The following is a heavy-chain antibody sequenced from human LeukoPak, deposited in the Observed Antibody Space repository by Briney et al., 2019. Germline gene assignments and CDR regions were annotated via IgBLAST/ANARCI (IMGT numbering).Heavy chain of an antibody. CDR1: GGTFSSYA. CDR3: AREGAYSSSPLDY. D-gene: IGHD6-13*01. J-gene: IGHJ4*02. Sequence: SVRVSCKASGGTFSSYAISWVRQAPGQGLEWMGGIIPIFGTANYAQKFQGRVTITADESTSTAYMELSSLRSEDTAVYYCAREGAYSSSPLDYWGQGTLVTVSS. V-gene: IGHV1-69*01. CDR2: IIPIFGTA.